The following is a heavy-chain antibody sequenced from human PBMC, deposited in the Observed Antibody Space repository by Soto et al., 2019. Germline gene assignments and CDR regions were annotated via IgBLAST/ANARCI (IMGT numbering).Heavy chain of an antibody. V-gene: IGHV4-4*02. D-gene: IGHD2-21*02. CDR2: IYSSGTT. CDR3: ARAPGVVVGTSILSSWFDP. Sequence: QVQLQESGPGLVKCSGTLSLACTVSGDSIRTSNWWSWVRQTPGKGLEWIGEIYSSGTTNFNPSLKSRVSISVDESRNQFSLNLTSVTAADTAVYFCARAPGVVVGTSILSSWFDPWGQGTLVIVSS. J-gene: IGHJ5*02. CDR1: GDSIRTSNW.